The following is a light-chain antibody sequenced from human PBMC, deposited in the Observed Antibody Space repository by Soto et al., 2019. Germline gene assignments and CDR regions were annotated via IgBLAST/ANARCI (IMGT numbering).Light chain of an antibody. Sequence: QAVVTQEPSLTVSPGGTVTLTCGSSTGAVTSGHYPYWFQQKPGQAPRTLIYDTSNKHSWTPARFSGSLLGGKAALTLSGAQPEDEAEYYCAAWDDSLNEGVFGGGTKLTVL. CDR1: TGAVTSGHY. J-gene: IGLJ2*01. V-gene: IGLV7-46*01. CDR3: AAWDDSLNEGV. CDR2: DTS.